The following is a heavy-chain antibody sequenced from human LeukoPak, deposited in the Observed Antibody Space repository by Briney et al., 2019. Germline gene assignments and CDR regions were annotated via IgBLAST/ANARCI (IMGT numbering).Heavy chain of an antibody. CDR2: IYHSGSP. D-gene: IGHD1-1*01. Sequence: SGTLSLTCAVSGGSISSSNWWSWVRQPPGKGLEWIGEIYHSGSPNYNPSLKSRVTISVDKSRNHFSLNLSSVTAADTAVYYCARVNINNWHSCDYWGQGTLVTVSS. V-gene: IGHV4-4*02. CDR1: GGSISSSNW. J-gene: IGHJ4*02. CDR3: ARVNINNWHSCDY.